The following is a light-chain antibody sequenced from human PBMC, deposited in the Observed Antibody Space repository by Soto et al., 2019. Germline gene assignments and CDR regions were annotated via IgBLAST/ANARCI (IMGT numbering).Light chain of an antibody. CDR3: QQYNDYVNS. CDR1: QSIGSW. J-gene: IGKJ2*01. Sequence: DIQMTQSPSTLSASVGDRVTISCRASQSIGSWLAWYQQKPGMTPKLLIYDASRLESGVPSRFSGSGSGTEFTLTISSLQPDDFATYYCQQYNDYVNSFGQGTKLEMK. V-gene: IGKV1-5*01. CDR2: DAS.